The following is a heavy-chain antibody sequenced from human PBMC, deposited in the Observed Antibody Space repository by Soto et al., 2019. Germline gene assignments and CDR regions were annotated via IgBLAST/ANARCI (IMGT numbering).Heavy chain of an antibody. CDR1: GYTFTGYY. D-gene: IGHD5-18*01. CDR3: ARVAYSYEPEDYYSYGMDV. J-gene: IGHJ6*02. CDR2: INPNSGGT. V-gene: IGHV1-2*04. Sequence: ASVKVSCKASGYTFTGYYMHWVRQAPGQGLEWMGWINPNSGGTNYAQKFQGWVTMTRDTSISTAYMELSRLRSDDTAVYYCARVAYSYEPEDYYSYGMDVWGQGTTVTVSS.